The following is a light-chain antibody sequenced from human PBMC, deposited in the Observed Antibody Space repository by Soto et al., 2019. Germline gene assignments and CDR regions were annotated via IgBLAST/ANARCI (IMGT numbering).Light chain of an antibody. Sequence: EIVLTQSPGTLSLSPGERATLSCRASQSVSNNYLAWYQQKPGQAPRLLIYGASNRATGIPDRFSGSWSGTDFTLTISRLEPEDVAVYYWQQYGSSRTFGQGTKVEIK. CDR2: GAS. J-gene: IGKJ1*01. CDR1: QSVSNNY. V-gene: IGKV3-20*01. CDR3: QQYGSSRT.